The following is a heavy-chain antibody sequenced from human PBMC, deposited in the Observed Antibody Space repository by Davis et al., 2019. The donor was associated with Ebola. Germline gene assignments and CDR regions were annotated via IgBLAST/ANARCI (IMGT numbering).Heavy chain of an antibody. CDR3: AREVGAMGYYYYGMDV. V-gene: IGHV4-39*07. Sequence: MPSETLSLTCTVSGGSISSSSYYRSWIRQPPGKGLEWIGEINHSGSTNYNPSLKSRVTISVDTSKNQFSLKLSSVTAADTAVYYCAREVGAMGYYYYGMDVWGQGTTVTVSS. D-gene: IGHD1-26*01. J-gene: IGHJ6*02. CDR1: GGSISSSSYY. CDR2: INHSGST.